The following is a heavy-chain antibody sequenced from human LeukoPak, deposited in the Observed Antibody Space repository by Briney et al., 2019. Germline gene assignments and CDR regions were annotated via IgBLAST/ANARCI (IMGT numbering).Heavy chain of an antibody. J-gene: IGHJ3*02. CDR2: IYHSGST. CDR3: ASLLDYGGNSVAFDI. CDR1: GGSLSSSNW. D-gene: IGHD4-23*01. Sequence: SETLSLTCAVSGGSLSSSNWWSWVRQPPGKGLEWIGEIYHSGSTNYNPSLKSRVTISVDKSKNQFSLKLSSVTAADTAVYYCASLLDYGGNSVAFDIWGQGTMVTVSS. V-gene: IGHV4-4*02.